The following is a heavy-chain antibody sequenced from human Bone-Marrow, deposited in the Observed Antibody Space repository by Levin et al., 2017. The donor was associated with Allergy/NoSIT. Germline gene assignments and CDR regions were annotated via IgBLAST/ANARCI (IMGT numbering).Heavy chain of an antibody. D-gene: IGHD2/OR15-2a*01. J-gene: IGHJ6*02. Sequence: PSETLSLTCTISGASITTTNWWSWIRQTPATGLEWIGQIYHRGSTDYNPSLNGRVTMSLDKSKNQFSLRLSSVTAADTALYYCVRLGDVSEYYYGVDVWGQGTSVTVSS. CDR3: VRLGDVSEYYYGVDV. V-gene: IGHV4-4*02. CDR2: IYHRGST. CDR1: GASITTTNW.